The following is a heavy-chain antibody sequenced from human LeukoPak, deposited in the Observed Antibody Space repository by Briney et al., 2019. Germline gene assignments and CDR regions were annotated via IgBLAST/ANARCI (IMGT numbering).Heavy chain of an antibody. J-gene: IGHJ4*02. D-gene: IGHD1-7*01. CDR1: GFTFTNAW. V-gene: IGHV3-15*01. CDR2: IKNKGEGETT. Sequence: PGGPLRLSCAASGFTFTNAWMSWVRQAPGRGLEWVGRIKNKGEGETTDYAAPVKGRFTISRDDSENTLFLQMHSLETEDTALYYCVWNSEHYFDFWGQGSLVTVSS. CDR3: VWNSEHYFDF.